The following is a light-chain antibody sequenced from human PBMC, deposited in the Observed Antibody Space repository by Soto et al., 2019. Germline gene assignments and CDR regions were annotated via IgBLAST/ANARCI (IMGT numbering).Light chain of an antibody. CDR1: QTVSRN. J-gene: IGKJ5*01. Sequence: EIVVTQSPATLSVSPWERATLSCRASQTVSRNLAWYQQRPGQAPRLLIYDVFTRAAGIPARFSGSGSETESTLTIRSLQSEDFAVYYCQQYNNWPSFGQGTRLEIK. CDR3: QQYNNWPS. V-gene: IGKV3-15*01. CDR2: DVF.